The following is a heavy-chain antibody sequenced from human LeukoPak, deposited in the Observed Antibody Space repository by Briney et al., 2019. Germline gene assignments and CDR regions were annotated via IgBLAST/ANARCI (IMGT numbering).Heavy chain of an antibody. V-gene: IGHV1-69*06. Sequence: ASVKVSCKASGGTFSSYAISWVRQAPGQGLEWMGGIIPIYGTANYAQKFRGRVTITADKSTRTAYMELSSLRSEDPAVYYCARDTDSRDPPHFDYWGQGTLVTVSS. D-gene: IGHD2-21*01. CDR1: GGTFSSYA. J-gene: IGHJ4*02. CDR3: ARDTDSRDPPHFDY. CDR2: IIPIYGTA.